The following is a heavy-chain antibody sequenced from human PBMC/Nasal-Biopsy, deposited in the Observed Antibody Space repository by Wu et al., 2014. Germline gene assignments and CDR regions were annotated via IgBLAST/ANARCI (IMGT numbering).Heavy chain of an antibody. D-gene: IGHD6-6*01. Sequence: SLTCTVSGASIKRYYWTWIRQPPGKRLEWIGYVFHNGDTDYNPSLKSRVSMSVDTSQKQFSLKLSSVTAADTAIYYCASAAARPSYYGMDVWGQGTTVTVSS. CDR2: VFHNGDT. CDR1: GASIKRYY. J-gene: IGHJ6*02. V-gene: IGHV4-59*01. CDR3: ASAAARPSYYGMDV.